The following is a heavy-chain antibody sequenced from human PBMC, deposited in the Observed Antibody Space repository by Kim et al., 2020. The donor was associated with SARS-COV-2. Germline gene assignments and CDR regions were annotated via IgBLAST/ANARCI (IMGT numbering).Heavy chain of an antibody. D-gene: IGHD3-22*01. V-gene: IGHV1-2*02. CDR2: INPKSGGT. CDR3: ARDLKKTYYYDTASAYPDS. CDR1: GYTFTYYY. Sequence: ASVKVSCKTSGYTFTYYYIHWVRQAPGQGLEWMGWINPKSGGTNYAQKFQDRVTMTRDTSINTAYMELSGLRSDDTAVFYCARDLKKTYYYDTASAYPDSWGQGTLVTVSS. J-gene: IGHJ4*02.